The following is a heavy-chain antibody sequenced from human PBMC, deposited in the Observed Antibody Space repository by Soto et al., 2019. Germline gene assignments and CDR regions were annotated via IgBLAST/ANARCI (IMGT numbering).Heavy chain of an antibody. J-gene: IGHJ4*02. Sequence: QVQLVQSGAEVKKPGSSVKVSCKASGGTFSSYAISWVRQAPGQGLEWMGRIVPILGLVNYAQKFQGRVTIIADKSTSTAYMELSSLRSEDTAMYYCAIGSGYISPGGFDYWGQGTLVTVSS. CDR2: IVPILGLV. CDR3: AIGSGYISPGGFDY. CDR1: GGTFSSYA. D-gene: IGHD6-13*01. V-gene: IGHV1-69*04.